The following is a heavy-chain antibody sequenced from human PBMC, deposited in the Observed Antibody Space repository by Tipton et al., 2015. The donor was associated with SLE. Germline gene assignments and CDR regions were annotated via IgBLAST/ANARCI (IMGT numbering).Heavy chain of an antibody. D-gene: IGHD5-18*01. J-gene: IGHJ4*02. V-gene: IGHV4-61*09. Sequence: TLSLTCTVSGGSISSGSYYWTWIRQPAGKGLEWIGNIHTSGRTNYNPSLKSRVTISVDTSKNQFSLKLSSVTAADTAVYYCARGRYSYGLHLDYWGQGTLVTVSS. CDR3: ARGRYSYGLHLDY. CDR1: GGSISSGSYY. CDR2: IHTSGRT.